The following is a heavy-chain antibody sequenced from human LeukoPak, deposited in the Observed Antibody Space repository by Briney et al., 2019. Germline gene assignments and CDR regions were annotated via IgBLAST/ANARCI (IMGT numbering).Heavy chain of an antibody. V-gene: IGHV1-18*01. D-gene: IGHD2-2*01. CDR2: ISAYNGNT. CDR1: GYTFTSYG. CDR3: AGYSIVVVRAAHPY. J-gene: IGHJ4*02. Sequence: ASVKVSCKASGYTFTSYGISWVRQAPGQGLEWMGWISAYNGNTNYAQKLQGRVTMTTDTSTSTAYMELRSLRSDDTAVYYCAGYSIVVVRAAHPYLGQGTIVTVSS.